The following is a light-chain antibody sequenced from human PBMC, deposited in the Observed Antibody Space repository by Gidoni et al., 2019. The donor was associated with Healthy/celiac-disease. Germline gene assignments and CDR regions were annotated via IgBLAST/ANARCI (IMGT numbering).Light chain of an antibody. CDR2: WAS. J-gene: IGKJ2*01. CDR3: QQYYSTPRT. V-gene: IGKV4-1*01. Sequence: NVMTSSPASLAVSRDERANINCKSIQSVLYRFNYKNYLAWYQQKPGQPPKLLIYWASTRESGVPDRFSGSGSGTDFTLTISSLQAEDVAVYYCQQYYSTPRTFGQGTKLEIK. CDR1: QSVLYRFNYKNY.